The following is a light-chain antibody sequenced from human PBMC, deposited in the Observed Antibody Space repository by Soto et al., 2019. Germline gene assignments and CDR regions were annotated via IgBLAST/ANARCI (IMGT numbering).Light chain of an antibody. CDR1: SSDVGSYNL. V-gene: IGLV2-14*02. CDR3: TSYAGSSVV. J-gene: IGLJ2*01. CDR2: EVT. Sequence: QSALTQPAPVSGSPGQSITISCTGTSSDVGSYNLVSWYQQHPGKAPKLVMYEVTKRPSGVPDRFSGSKSGNTASLTVSGLQAADEADYYCTSYAGSSVVFGGGTKVTVL.